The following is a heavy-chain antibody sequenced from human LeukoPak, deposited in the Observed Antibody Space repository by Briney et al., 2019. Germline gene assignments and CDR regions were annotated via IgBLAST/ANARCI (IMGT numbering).Heavy chain of an antibody. CDR3: ARKTVGDFDY. J-gene: IGHJ4*02. CDR1: GFTFSSYS. CDR2: ISSSSSYI. V-gene: IGHV3-21*01. Sequence: PGRSLRLSCAASGFTFSSYSMNWVRQAPGKGLEWVSSISSSSSYIYYADSVKGRFTISRDNAKNSLYLQMNSLRAEDTAVYYCARKTVGDFDYWGQGTLVTVSS. D-gene: IGHD1-26*01.